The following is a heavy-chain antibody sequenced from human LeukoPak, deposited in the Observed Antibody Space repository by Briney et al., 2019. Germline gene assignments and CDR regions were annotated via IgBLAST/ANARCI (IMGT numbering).Heavy chain of an antibody. CDR3: ARGEVLLAFDI. CDR1: GYTFTGYY. CDR2: INPNSCGT. D-gene: IGHD1-26*01. Sequence: ASVKVSCKASGYTFTGYYMHWVRQAPGQGLDWMGWINPNSCGTNYAQMFQGRVTMTRDTSISTAYMELSRLRSDDTAVYYCARGEVLLAFDIWGQGTMVTVSS. J-gene: IGHJ3*02. V-gene: IGHV1-2*02.